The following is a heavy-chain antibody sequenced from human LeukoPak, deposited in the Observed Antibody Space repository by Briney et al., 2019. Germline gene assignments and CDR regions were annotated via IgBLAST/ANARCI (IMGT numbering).Heavy chain of an antibody. CDR1: GFTFSSYG. CDR2: ISGSGGST. V-gene: IGHV3-23*01. D-gene: IGHD6-13*01. CDR3: AKIPQLVLPLYYYMDV. J-gene: IGHJ6*03. Sequence: GGSLRLSCAASGFTFSSYGMSWVRQAPGKGLEWVSAISGSGGSTYYADSVKGRFTISRDNSKNTLYLQMNSLRAEDTAVYYCAKIPQLVLPLYYYMDVWGKGTTVTISS.